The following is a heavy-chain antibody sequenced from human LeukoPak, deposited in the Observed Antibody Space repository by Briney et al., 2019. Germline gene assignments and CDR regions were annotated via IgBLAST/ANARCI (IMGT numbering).Heavy chain of an antibody. D-gene: IGHD6-19*01. Sequence: SETLSLTCTVSGGSISSFYWSWIRQPPGKGLEWIGYIYYTGSTNYNSSLKSRVTISADTSKNQFSLNLSSVTAADTAMYYCARGWTLKTPLGRVAGTSSRHGRYFDYWGQGTLVTVSS. CDR1: GGSISSFY. CDR2: IYYTGST. J-gene: IGHJ4*01. V-gene: IGHV4-59*01. CDR3: ARGWTLKTPLGRVAGTSSRHGRYFDY.